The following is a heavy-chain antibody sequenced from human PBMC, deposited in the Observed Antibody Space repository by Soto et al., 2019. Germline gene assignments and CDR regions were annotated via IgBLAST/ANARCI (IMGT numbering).Heavy chain of an antibody. CDR2: ISYDGSNK. Sequence: GGSLRLSCAASGFTFSSYAMHWVRQAPGKGLEWVAVISYDGSNKYYADSVKGRFTISRDNSKNTLYLQMNSLRAEDTAVYYCARGASIAAAGTDNWFDPWGQGTLVTVSS. J-gene: IGHJ5*02. D-gene: IGHD6-13*01. CDR3: ARGASIAAAGTDNWFDP. CDR1: GFTFSSYA. V-gene: IGHV3-30-3*01.